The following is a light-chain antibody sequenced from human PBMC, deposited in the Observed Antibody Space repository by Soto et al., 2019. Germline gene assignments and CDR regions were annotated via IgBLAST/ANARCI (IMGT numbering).Light chain of an antibody. CDR3: RSYTSSSTLYV. V-gene: IGLV2-14*01. CDR1: SSDVGGYNY. CDR2: DVS. Sequence: QSALTQPASVSGSPGQSITISCTGTSSDVGGYNYVSWYQQHPGKAPKLMIYDVSNRPSGVSNRFSGSKSGNTASLTISGLQAEDEADYSCRSYTSSSTLYVFGTGTKLTVL. J-gene: IGLJ1*01.